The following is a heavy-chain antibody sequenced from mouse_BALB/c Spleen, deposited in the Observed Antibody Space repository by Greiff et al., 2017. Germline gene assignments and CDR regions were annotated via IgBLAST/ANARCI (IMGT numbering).Heavy chain of an antibody. V-gene: IGHV5-6-3*01. J-gene: IGHJ2*01. CDR3: ARGGSSYPYYFDY. D-gene: IGHD1-1*01. CDR1: GFTFSSYG. CDR2: INSNGGST. Sequence: EVKLVESGGGLVQPGGSLKLSCAASGFTFSSYGMSWVRQTPDKRLELVATINSNGGSTYYPDSVKGRFTISRDNAKNTLYLQMSSLKSEDTAMYYCARGGSSYPYYFDYWGQGTTLTVSS.